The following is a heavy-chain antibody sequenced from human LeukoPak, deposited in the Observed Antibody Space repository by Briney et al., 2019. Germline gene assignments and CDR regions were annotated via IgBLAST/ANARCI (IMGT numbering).Heavy chain of an antibody. CDR3: YLSGSFDY. V-gene: IGHV3-74*01. Sequence: GGSLRLSCAASGFTFSSYAMSWVRQAPGKGLVWVSRINSDGSSTAYADSVEGRFTISRDNAKNTLYLQMNSLGVEDTAVYYCYLSGSFDYWGQGTLVIVSS. CDR1: GFTFSSYA. D-gene: IGHD1-26*01. J-gene: IGHJ4*02. CDR2: INSDGSST.